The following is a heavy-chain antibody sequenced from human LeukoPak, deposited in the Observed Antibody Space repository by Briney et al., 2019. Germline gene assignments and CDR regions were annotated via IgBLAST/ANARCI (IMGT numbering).Heavy chain of an antibody. V-gene: IGHV4-4*07. CDR1: GGSISSYY. J-gene: IGHJ5*02. CDR2: IYTSGST. Sequence: SETLSLTCTVSGGSISSYYWSWIRQPAGKGLEWIGRIYTSGSTNYNPSLKSRVTMSADTSKNQFSLKLSSVTAADTAVYYCARDHTEDYYGSGSYYNDWFDPWGQGTLVTVSS. D-gene: IGHD3-10*01. CDR3: ARDHTEDYYGSGSYYNDWFDP.